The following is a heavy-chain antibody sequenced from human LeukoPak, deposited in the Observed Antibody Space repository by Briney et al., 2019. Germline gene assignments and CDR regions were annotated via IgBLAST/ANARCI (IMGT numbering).Heavy chain of an antibody. V-gene: IGHV4-34*01. Sequence: SGTLSLTCAVYGGSFSGYYWSWIRQPPGKGLEWIGEINHSGSTNYNPSLKSRVTISVDTSKNQFSLKLSSVTAADTAVYYCARTIAARPEGWFGPFDYWGQGTLVTVSS. CDR3: ARTIAARPEGWFGPFDY. CDR1: GGSFSGYY. D-gene: IGHD6-6*01. CDR2: INHSGST. J-gene: IGHJ4*02.